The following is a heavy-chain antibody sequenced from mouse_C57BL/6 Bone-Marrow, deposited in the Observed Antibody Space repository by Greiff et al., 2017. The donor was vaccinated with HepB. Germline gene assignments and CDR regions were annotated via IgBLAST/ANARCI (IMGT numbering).Heavy chain of an antibody. D-gene: IGHD1-1*01. CDR1: GFTFSSYA. CDR3: TRDENYYGSSPAWFAY. CDR2: ISSGGDYI. V-gene: IGHV5-9-1*02. Sequence: VKLQESGEGLVKPGGSLKLSCAASGFTFSSYAMSWVRQTPEKRLEWVAYISSGGDYIYYADTVKGRFTISRDNARNTLYLQMSSLKSEDTAMYYCTRDENYYGSSPAWFAYWGQGTLVTVSA. J-gene: IGHJ3*01.